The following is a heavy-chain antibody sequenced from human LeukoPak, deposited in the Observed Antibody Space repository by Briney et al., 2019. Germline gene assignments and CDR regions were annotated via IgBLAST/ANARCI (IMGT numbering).Heavy chain of an antibody. D-gene: IGHD3-10*01. Sequence: SETLSLTCIVSGGSISSSRDYWAWIRQPPGKGLEWIANIYYSGSTYYSPSLKSRVIISVDTSKNQFSLKLSSVTAADTAVYYCARQNYGSAPLRYWGQGTLVTVSS. CDR3: ARQNYGSAPLRY. J-gene: IGHJ4*02. CDR1: GGSISSSRDY. V-gene: IGHV4-39*01. CDR2: IYYSGST.